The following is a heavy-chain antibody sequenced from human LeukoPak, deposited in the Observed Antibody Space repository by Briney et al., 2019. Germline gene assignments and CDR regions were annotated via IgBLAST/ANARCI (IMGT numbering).Heavy chain of an antibody. Sequence: GGSLRLSCAASGFTFSTYAMTWVRQAPGKGLEWVSLISGTGGSTYYADSVKGRFTISRDNSKNTLYLQVNSLRAEDTAVYYCAKSGYSSSWSNAAVYNWFDPWGQGTLVTVSS. CDR2: ISGTGGST. D-gene: IGHD6-13*01. CDR3: AKSGYSSSWSNAAVYNWFDP. CDR1: GFTFSTYA. V-gene: IGHV3-23*01. J-gene: IGHJ5*02.